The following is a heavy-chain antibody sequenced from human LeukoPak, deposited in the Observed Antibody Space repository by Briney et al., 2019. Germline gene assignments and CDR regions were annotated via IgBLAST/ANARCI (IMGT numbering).Heavy chain of an antibody. V-gene: IGHV3-48*01. CDR2: ISSSSSTI. CDR3: WTLEMATTPSDY. Sequence: PSETLSLTCTVSGGSISSSSYYWGWIRQPPGKGLEWVSYISSSSSTIYYADSVKGRFTISRDNAKNSLYLQMNSLRAGDTAVYYCWTLEMATTPSDYWGQGTLVTVSS. CDR1: GGSISSSS. D-gene: IGHD5-24*01. J-gene: IGHJ4*02.